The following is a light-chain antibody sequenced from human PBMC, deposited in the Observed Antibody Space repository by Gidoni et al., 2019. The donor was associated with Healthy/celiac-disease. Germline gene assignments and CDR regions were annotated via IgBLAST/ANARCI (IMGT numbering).Light chain of an antibody. CDR3: SSYTSSSTSVV. CDR1: SSDVCGYNY. Sequence: QSALTQPASVSGSPGKSITISCTGTSSDVCGYNYVSWYQQHPGKAPKLMIYEVSNRPSGVSNRFSGSKSGNTASLTISGLQAEDEADYYCSSYTSSSTSVVFGGGTKLTVL. J-gene: IGLJ2*01. V-gene: IGLV2-14*01. CDR2: EVS.